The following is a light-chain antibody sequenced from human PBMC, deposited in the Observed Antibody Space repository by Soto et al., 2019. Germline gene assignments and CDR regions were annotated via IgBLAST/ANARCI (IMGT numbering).Light chain of an antibody. Sequence: QSVLTQPPSVSGAPGQRVTISCTGSSSNIGAGYDVHWYQQLPGTAPKLLIYGNSNRPSGVPDRFSGSKSGTSASLAITGLQAEDEADHYCQSYDSSMSGWVFGGGTK. CDR1: SSNIGAGYD. CDR2: GNS. V-gene: IGLV1-40*01. CDR3: QSYDSSMSGWV. J-gene: IGLJ3*02.